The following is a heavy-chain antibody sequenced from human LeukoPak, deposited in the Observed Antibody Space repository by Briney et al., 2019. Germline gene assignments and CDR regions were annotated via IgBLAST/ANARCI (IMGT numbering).Heavy chain of an antibody. CDR2: TSASNGNT. D-gene: IGHD2-2*01. J-gene: IGHJ4*02. Sequence: AAVKVSCKASGYTFTSYGISWVRQAPGQGLEWMGWTSASNGNTNYYQKHQGKGTMTTDTSTSTDYMELRRLRADDTAVYYCARVVEAFVVVLAAIDYWGRGSLVIVSS. V-gene: IGHV1-18*01. CDR1: GYTFTSYG. CDR3: ARVVEAFVVVLAAIDY.